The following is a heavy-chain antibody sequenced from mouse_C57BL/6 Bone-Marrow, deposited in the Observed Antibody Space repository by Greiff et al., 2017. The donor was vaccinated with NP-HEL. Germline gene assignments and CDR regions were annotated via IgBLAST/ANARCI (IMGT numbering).Heavy chain of an antibody. CDR3: ARYHGSSPYAMDY. V-gene: IGHV1-64*01. D-gene: IGHD1-1*01. CDR1: GYTFTSYW. Sequence: QVQLQQPGAELVKPGASVKLSCKASGYTFTSYWMHWVKQRPGQGLEWIGMINPNSGSTNYNEKFKSKAKLTVDKSSSTAYMQLSSLTSEDSAVYYCARYHGSSPYAMDYWGQGTSVTVSS. J-gene: IGHJ4*01. CDR2: INPNSGST.